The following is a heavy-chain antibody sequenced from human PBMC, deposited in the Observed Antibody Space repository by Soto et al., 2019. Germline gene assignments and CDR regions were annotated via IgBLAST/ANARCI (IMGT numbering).Heavy chain of an antibody. V-gene: IGHV1-69*13. CDR3: ARSRDFWSGYSTRDLYYYYYGMDV. J-gene: IGHJ6*02. D-gene: IGHD3-3*01. CDR1: GGTFSSYA. Sequence: SVKVSCKASGGTFSSYAISWVRQAPGQGLEWMGGIIPIFGTANYAQKFQGRVTITADESTSTAYMELSSLRSEDTAVYYCARSRDFWSGYSTRDLYYYYYGMDVWGQGTTVTVSS. CDR2: IIPIFGTA.